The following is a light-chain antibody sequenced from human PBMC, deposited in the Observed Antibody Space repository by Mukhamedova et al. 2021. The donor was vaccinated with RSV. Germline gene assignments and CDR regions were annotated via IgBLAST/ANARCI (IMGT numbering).Light chain of an antibody. CDR3: ATWDDSLNVVL. Sequence: GSSSNIGSNTVNWFHHLPGRAPRLLIYSNNQRASGVPDRFSGSRSGTSTSLAISGLQSDDEADYYCATWDDSLNVVLFGGGTKLT. CDR1: SSNIGSNT. J-gene: IGLJ2*01. CDR2: SNN. V-gene: IGLV1-44*01.